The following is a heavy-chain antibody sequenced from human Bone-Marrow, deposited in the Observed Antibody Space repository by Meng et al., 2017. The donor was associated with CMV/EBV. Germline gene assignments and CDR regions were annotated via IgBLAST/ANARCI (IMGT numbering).Heavy chain of an antibody. D-gene: IGHD1-7*01. Sequence: GESLKISCAASGFTFSDYYMSWIRQAPGKGLEWVSYISSSGSTIYYADSVKGRFTISRDNAKNTLYLQMNSLRAEDTAVYYCASHHNWNYLLYWGPGKLVTVSS. CDR3: ASHHNWNYLLY. CDR2: ISSSGSTI. J-gene: IGHJ4*02. V-gene: IGHV3-11*04. CDR1: GFTFSDYY.